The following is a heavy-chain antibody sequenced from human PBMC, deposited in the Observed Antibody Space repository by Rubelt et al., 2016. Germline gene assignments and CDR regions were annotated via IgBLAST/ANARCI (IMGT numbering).Heavy chain of an antibody. CDR3: AREGTFTAYNFDY. D-gene: IGHD3-16*01. J-gene: IGHJ4*02. CDR2: IGSIRSNI. V-gene: IGHV3-48*04. Sequence: SCVASGFTFSNYGMNWVRQAPGKGLEWVAYIGSIRSNINYADSVKGRFTISRDNAKNSLYLQMDSLRAEDTAVYYCAREGTFTAYNFDYWGQGTLVTVSS. CDR1: GFTFSNYG.